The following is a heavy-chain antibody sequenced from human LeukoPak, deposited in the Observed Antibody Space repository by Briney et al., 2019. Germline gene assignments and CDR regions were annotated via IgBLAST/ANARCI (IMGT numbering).Heavy chain of an antibody. V-gene: IGHV4-59*01. CDR1: GGSISSYY. D-gene: IGHD5-12*01. J-gene: IGHJ6*02. Sequence: SETLSLTCTVSGGSISSYYWSWLRQPPGKGLEWIGYIYYSGSTNYNPSFKSRVTISVDTSKNHFSLKLSSVTAADTAVYYCARGIRYSGFGMDVWGQGTTVTVSS. CDR3: ARGIRYSGFGMDV. CDR2: IYYSGST.